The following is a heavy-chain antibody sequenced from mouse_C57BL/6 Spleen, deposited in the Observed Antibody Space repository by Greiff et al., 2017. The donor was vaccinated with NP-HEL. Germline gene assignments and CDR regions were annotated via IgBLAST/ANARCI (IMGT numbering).Heavy chain of an antibody. Sequence: QVQLQQPGAELVRPGTSVKLSCKASGYTFTSYWMYWVKQRPGQGLEWIGVIDPSDSYTNYNQKFKGKATLTVDTSSSTHYMQLSSLTSEDSAVYYSARPTFVTPVEGYLDWGQGTTLTVSS. V-gene: IGHV1-59*01. D-gene: IGHD1-1*01. CDR1: GYTFTSYW. CDR2: IDPSDSYT. J-gene: IGHJ2*01. CDR3: ARPTFVTPVEGYLD.